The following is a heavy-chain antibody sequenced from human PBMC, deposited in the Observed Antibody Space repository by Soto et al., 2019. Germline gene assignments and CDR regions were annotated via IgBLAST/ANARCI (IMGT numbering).Heavy chain of an antibody. CDR2: ISYDGSNK. J-gene: IGHJ6*02. Sequence: QVQLVESGGGVVQPGRSLRVSCAASGFIINNYAMHWVRQTPGKGLEWVAVISYDGSNKYYADSAKGRFTISRDNSKNTLYMEMNNLRPDDTAVYYCARREDFGGPHYYYEMDVWGQGTTVTVSS. D-gene: IGHD3-3*01. CDR3: ARREDFGGPHYYYEMDV. V-gene: IGHV3-30*04. CDR1: GFIINNYA.